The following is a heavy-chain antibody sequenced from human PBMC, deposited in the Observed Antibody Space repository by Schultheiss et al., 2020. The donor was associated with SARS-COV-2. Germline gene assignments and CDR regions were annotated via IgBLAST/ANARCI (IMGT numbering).Heavy chain of an antibody. V-gene: IGHV4-59*01. CDR2: IYYSGNT. J-gene: IGHJ4*02. Sequence: SETLSLTCTVSGGFISSYYWSWIRQPPGKGLEWIGYIYYSGNTNYNPSLKSRVTISVHTSKNQFSLKLSSVTAADTAVYYCARDWSGDIVVVPAAGAFDYWGQGTLVTVSS. CDR1: GGFISSYY. D-gene: IGHD2-2*01. CDR3: ARDWSGDIVVVPAAGAFDY.